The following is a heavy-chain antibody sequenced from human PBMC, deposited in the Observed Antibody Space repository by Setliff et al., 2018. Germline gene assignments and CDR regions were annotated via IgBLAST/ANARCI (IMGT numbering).Heavy chain of an antibody. D-gene: IGHD3-3*01. V-gene: IGHV3-30*02. J-gene: IGHJ4*02. CDR1: GFTFSTYA. CDR2: IRFDGSNE. Sequence: GGSLRLSCAASGFTFSTYAMHWVRQAPGKGLQWVALIRFDGSNEYYAESVKGRFTISRDNSQNTLYLQMNSLRAEDTAVYYCAKDPRDTYYNFGYWGQGTLVTVSS. CDR3: AKDPRDTYYNFGY.